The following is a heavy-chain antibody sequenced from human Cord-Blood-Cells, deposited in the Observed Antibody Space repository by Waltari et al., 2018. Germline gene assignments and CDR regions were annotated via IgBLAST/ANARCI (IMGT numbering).Heavy chain of an antibody. CDR3: ARASREQLVDY. Sequence: QVQLVQSGAEVKKPGASVKVSCKASGYTFNSYDINWVRQATGQGLEWMGWMKPKSGNTGYAQKFQGRVTITSNTSISTAYMELSSLRSEDTAVYYCARASREQLVDYWGQGTLVTVSS. CDR1: GYTFNSYD. D-gene: IGHD6-13*01. V-gene: IGHV1-8*03. J-gene: IGHJ4*02. CDR2: MKPKSGNT.